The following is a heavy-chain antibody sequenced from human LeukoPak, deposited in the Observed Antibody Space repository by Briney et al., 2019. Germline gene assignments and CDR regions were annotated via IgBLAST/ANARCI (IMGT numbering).Heavy chain of an antibody. CDR1: RFTFNSYG. Sequence: SGGSLRLSCAASRFTFNSYGMNWFRQVPGKGLEWVAFIRYDGSNKYYADSVKGRFTISRDNSKNTLYLQMNSLRAEDTAVYYCTRDLMDYDVSTGLHHYYMDVWGQGTTVTVSS. V-gene: IGHV3-30*02. CDR3: TRDLMDYDVSTGLHHYYMDV. CDR2: IRYDGSNK. D-gene: IGHD3-9*01. J-gene: IGHJ6*02.